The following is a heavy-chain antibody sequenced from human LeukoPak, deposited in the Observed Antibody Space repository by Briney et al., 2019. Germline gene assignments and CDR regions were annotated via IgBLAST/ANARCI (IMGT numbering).Heavy chain of an antibody. CDR3: ARVEAGYYIRGWFDP. V-gene: IGHV4-34*01. J-gene: IGHJ5*02. CDR2: INHSGST. Sequence: PSETLSLTCAVYGXSFSGFYXXWXXXPXGXGLXWIXEINHSGSTNYNPSLKSRVTISVDTSKNQFSLKLSSVTAADTAVYYCARVEAGYYIRGWFDPWGQGTLVTVSS. CDR1: GXSFSGFY. D-gene: IGHD3-9*01.